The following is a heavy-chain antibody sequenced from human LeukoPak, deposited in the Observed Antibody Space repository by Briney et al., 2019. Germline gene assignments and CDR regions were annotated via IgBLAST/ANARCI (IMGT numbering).Heavy chain of an antibody. CDR2: INWNGSST. D-gene: IGHD5-18*01. CDR1: GFTFDDYG. V-gene: IGHV3-20*04. J-gene: IGHJ4*02. CDR3: AKSPGYSYGYVY. Sequence: PGGSLRLSCAASGFTFDDYGMSWVRQAPGKGLEWVSGINWNGSSTGYADSVKGRFTISRDNSKNSLYLQMNSLSTEDTALYYCAKSPGYSYGYVYWGQGTLVTVSS.